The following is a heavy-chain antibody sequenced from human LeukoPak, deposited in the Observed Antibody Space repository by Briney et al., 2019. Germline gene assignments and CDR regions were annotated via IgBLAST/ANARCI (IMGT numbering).Heavy chain of an antibody. CDR1: GFTFSSYA. D-gene: IGHD3-22*01. J-gene: IGHJ4*02. V-gene: IGHV3-23*01. Sequence: GGSLRLSCAASGFTFSSYAMSWVRQAPGKGLEWVSAISGSGGSTYYADSVKGRITISRDNSKNTLYLQMNSLRAEDTAVYYCAKVFSSGYYAGFDYWGQGTLVTVSS. CDR3: AKVFSSGYYAGFDY. CDR2: ISGSGGST.